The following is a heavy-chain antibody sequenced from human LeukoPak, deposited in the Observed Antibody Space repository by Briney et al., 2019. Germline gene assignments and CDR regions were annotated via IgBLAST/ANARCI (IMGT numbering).Heavy chain of an antibody. J-gene: IGHJ4*02. D-gene: IGHD3-10*01. V-gene: IGHV4-4*07. CDR1: GGSVTDYY. CDR2: IYTSGST. CDR3: ARTRYYYNSRSYGAPYYFDY. Sequence: SETLSLTCTVSGGSVTDYYWSWIRQPAGKGLEWIGRIYTSGSTNYNPSLKSRVTMSVDTSKNQFSLKLSSVTAADTAVYYCARTRYYYNSRSYGAPYYFDYWGQGTLVTVSS.